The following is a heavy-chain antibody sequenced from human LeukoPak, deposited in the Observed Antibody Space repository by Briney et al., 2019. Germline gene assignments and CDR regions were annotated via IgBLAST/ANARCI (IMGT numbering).Heavy chain of an antibody. Sequence: PSQTLSLTCTVSGDSISSGDYYWSWIRQPAGKGLEWIGRISSSGSTNYNPSLKSRVTISVDTSKNQFSLKLSSVTAADTAVYYCARGYDGSGYYYRNWYFDLWGRGTLVTVSS. CDR3: ARGYDGSGYYYRNWYFDL. CDR1: GDSISSGDYY. D-gene: IGHD3-22*01. V-gene: IGHV4-61*02. CDR2: ISSSGST. J-gene: IGHJ2*01.